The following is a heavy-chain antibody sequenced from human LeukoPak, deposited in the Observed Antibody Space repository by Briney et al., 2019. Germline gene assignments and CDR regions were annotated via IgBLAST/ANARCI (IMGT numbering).Heavy chain of an antibody. CDR1: GFTFSSYE. J-gene: IGHJ4*02. CDR2: ISRSGSII. CDR3: ARLSVAGTWFDY. V-gene: IGHV3-48*03. Sequence: PGGSLRLSCAASGFTFSSYEMNWVRQAPGKGLEWVSYISRSGSIIYYADSVKGRFTISRDNAKKSLYLQMNSLRAEDTAVYYCARLSVAGTWFDYWGQGTLVTVSS. D-gene: IGHD6-13*01.